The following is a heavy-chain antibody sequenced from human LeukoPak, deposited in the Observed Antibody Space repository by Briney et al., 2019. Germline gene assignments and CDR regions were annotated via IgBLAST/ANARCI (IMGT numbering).Heavy chain of an antibody. CDR3: ARDSMVRGVIRGFDP. J-gene: IGHJ5*02. Sequence: SETLSLTCAVYGGSFSGYYWSWIRQPPGKGLEWIGYIYYSGSTNYNPSLKSRVTISVDTSKNQFSLKLSSVTAADTAVYYCARDSMVRGVIRGFDPWGQGTLVTVSS. CDR1: GGSFSGYY. CDR2: IYYSGST. D-gene: IGHD3-10*01. V-gene: IGHV4-59*01.